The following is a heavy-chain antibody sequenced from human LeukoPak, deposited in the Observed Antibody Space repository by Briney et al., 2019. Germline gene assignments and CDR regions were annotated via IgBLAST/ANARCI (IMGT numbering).Heavy chain of an antibody. D-gene: IGHD3-10*01. CDR2: INAYNGNT. V-gene: IGHV1-18*01. CDR1: GYTFASYG. J-gene: IGHJ4*01. CDR3: ARDAPFNYGFGIYYDHYFDN. Sequence: ASVKVSCKPSGYTFASYGISWVRQAPGQGLKWMEWINAYNGNTNYQQKLQGRVTMTRDTSTNTAYMELRSLRSDDTAVYYCARDAPFNYGFGIYYDHYFDNWGQGAMVTVSS.